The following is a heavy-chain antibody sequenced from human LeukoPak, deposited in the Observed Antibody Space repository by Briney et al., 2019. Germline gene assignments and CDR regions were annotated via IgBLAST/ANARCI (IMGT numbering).Heavy chain of an antibody. V-gene: IGHV4-59*01. CDR3: ASHYGSGFDS. CDR1: VGSISSYY. J-gene: IGHJ4*02. D-gene: IGHD3-10*01. Sequence: SESLSLTCSVSVGSISSYYWSWIRQPPGKGLEWIGYIYYSGSTNYNPSLKSRVTMSIDTSKNQFSLKLSSVTAADTAMYYCASHYGSGFDSWGQGTLVTVSS. CDR2: IYYSGST.